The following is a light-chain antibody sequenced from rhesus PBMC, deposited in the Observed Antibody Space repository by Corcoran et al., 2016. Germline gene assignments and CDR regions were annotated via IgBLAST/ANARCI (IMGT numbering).Light chain of an antibody. V-gene: IGKV1-22*01. CDR1: QRFSSW. Sequence: DIQMTQSPSSLSASVGDTVTITCRACQRFSSWLAWFPQKPGKAPKLLVYKASSLQSGVPSRFSGSGSGKDFTLSISSLRSEDFTTYYCQQYSSRPLTFGGGTKVEIK. CDR2: KAS. CDR3: QQYSSRPLT. J-gene: IGKJ4*01.